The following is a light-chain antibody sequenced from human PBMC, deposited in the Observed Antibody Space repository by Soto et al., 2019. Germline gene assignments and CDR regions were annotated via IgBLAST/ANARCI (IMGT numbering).Light chain of an antibody. CDR3: EQSDSLPIT. J-gene: IGKJ5*01. CDR1: QDISNY. CDR2: AAS. Sequence: DIQMTQSPSSLSASVGDRVTITCRASQDISNYLNWYQQRPVKAPKLPIYAASNLERGVPSRFSGTRSGTHFTFAITSLQPEDVATYDCEQSDSLPITFGQGTRLDI. V-gene: IGKV1-33*01.